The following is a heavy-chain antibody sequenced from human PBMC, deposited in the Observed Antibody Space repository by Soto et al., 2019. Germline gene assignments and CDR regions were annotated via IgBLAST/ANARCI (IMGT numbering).Heavy chain of an antibody. CDR1: GGSFSGYY. V-gene: IGHV4-34*01. J-gene: IGHJ6*02. Sequence: PSETLSLTCAFYGGSFSGYYWSWIRQPPGKGLEWIGEINHSGSTNYNPSLKSRVTISVDTSKNQFSLKLSSVTAADTAVYYCARGIAAAGTRGYYGMDVWGQGTTVTVSS. CDR2: INHSGST. D-gene: IGHD6-13*01. CDR3: ARGIAAAGTRGYYGMDV.